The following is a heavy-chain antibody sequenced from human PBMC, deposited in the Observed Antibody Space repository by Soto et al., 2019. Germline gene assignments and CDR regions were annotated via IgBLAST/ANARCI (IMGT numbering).Heavy chain of an antibody. Sequence: PGGSLRLSCAASGFTYSGYAMSWVRQAPGKGLEWVSSISGSGGNTYYADSVKGRFTISRDNFKNTLYLQMNSLRVEDTAIYYCAKDRSSAGTTVRFDPWGQGTLVTVS. V-gene: IGHV3-23*01. J-gene: IGHJ5*02. CDR3: AKDRSSAGTTVRFDP. CDR2: ISGSGGNT. D-gene: IGHD1-1*01. CDR1: GFTYSGYA.